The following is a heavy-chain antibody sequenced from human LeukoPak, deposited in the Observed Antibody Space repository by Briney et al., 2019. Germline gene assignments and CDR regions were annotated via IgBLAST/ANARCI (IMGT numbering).Heavy chain of an antibody. CDR2: IIPIFGTA. D-gene: IGHD6-6*01. CDR3: ARDLVLRGGRMGYYFDY. J-gene: IGHJ4*02. Sequence: SVKVSCKASGGTFSSYAISWVRQAPGQGLEWMGGIIPIFGTANYAQKFQGRVTITTDESTSTAYMELSSLRSEDTAVYYRARDLVLRGGRMGYYFDYWGQGTLVTVSS. V-gene: IGHV1-69*05. CDR1: GGTFSSYA.